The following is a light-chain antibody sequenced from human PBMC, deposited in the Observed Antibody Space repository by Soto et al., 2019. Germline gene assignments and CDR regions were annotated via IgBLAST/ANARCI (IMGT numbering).Light chain of an antibody. Sequence: QSVLTQPASVSGSPGQSITISCTGTRSEVGGYNYVSWYQQHPGKAPKFMIYDVSNRPSGVSNRLSGSKSGNTASLTISGLQAEDEADYYCCSYTTSNTRQIVFGTGTKVTVL. CDR2: DVS. V-gene: IGLV2-14*01. J-gene: IGLJ1*01. CDR3: CSYTTSNTRQIV. CDR1: RSEVGGYNY.